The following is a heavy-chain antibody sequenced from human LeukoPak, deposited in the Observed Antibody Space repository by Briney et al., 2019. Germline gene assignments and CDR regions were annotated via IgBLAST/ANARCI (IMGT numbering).Heavy chain of an antibody. CDR2: IRYDGSHK. Sequence: PGGSLRLSCAASGFTFSSYGMHWVRQAPGKGLEWVAFIRYDGSHKSYANSVKGRFTVSRDNSKNTLYLQMNSLRAEDTAVYYCAKAHPPYYDFWSGPNYYFDFWAREPWSPSPQ. CDR1: GFTFSSYG. V-gene: IGHV3-30*02. J-gene: IGHJ4*02. D-gene: IGHD3-3*01. CDR3: AKAHPPYYDFWSGPNYYFDF.